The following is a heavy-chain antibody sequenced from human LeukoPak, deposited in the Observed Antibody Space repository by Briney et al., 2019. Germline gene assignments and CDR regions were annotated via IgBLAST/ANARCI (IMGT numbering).Heavy chain of an antibody. CDR1: GGTFISYA. CDR3: ARDGVGDPNWFDP. Sequence: GASVTVSFKASGGTFISYAISWVRQAPGQGLEWMGGITPIFGTANYAQKFQGRVTITTDESTSTAYMELSSLRSEDTAVYYCARDGVGDPNWFDPWGQGTLVTVSS. D-gene: IGHD2-21*01. V-gene: IGHV1-69*05. CDR2: ITPIFGTA. J-gene: IGHJ5*02.